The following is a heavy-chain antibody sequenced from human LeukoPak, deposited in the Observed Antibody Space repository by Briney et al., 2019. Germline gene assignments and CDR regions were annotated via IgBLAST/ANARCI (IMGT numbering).Heavy chain of an antibody. V-gene: IGHV3-30*02. CDR1: GFTFSSYG. Sequence: GGSLRLSCAASGFTFSSYGMRWLREAPGKWLEWVSFIGYDGSNKYYADSVKGQSPISRDNSKNTLYLQMNSLRAEDTAVYYCAKGVAVASPYYFDYWGQGTLVTVSS. J-gene: IGHJ4*02. CDR3: AKGVAVASPYYFDY. D-gene: IGHD6-19*01. CDR2: IGYDGSNK.